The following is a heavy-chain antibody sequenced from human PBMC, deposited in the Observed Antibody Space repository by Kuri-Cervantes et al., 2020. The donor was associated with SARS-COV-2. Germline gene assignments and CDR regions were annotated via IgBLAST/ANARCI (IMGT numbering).Heavy chain of an antibody. Sequence: SETLSLTCTVSGGSISSYYWSRIRQPPGKGLEWIGYIYYSGSTSYNPSLKSRVTTSVDTSKNQFSLKLSSVTAADTAVYYCARDSPEYSSSSSVPFDYWGQGTLVTVSS. CDR3: ARDSPEYSSSSSVPFDY. D-gene: IGHD6-6*01. J-gene: IGHJ4*02. CDR1: GGSISSYY. V-gene: IGHV4-59*01. CDR2: IYYSGST.